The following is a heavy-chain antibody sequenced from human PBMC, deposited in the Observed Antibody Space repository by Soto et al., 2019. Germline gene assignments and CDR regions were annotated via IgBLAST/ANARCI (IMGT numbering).Heavy chain of an antibody. Sequence: QLHLRESGPGLVKPSETLSLTCTVSGGSITSSSYYWGWIRQPPGKGLAWIGSIYYSGSTYYNPSLKSRVTISVDTSKNQFSLNLSSVTASVTAVYYCATQEVGGTYVYTFDPWGQGTLVTVSS. CDR3: ATQEVGGTYVYTFDP. V-gene: IGHV4-39*01. CDR1: GGSITSSSYY. J-gene: IGHJ5*02. D-gene: IGHD1-26*01. CDR2: IYYSGST.